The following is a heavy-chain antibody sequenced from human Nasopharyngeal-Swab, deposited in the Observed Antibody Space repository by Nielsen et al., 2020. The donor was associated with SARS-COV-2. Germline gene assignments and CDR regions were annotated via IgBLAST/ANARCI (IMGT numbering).Heavy chain of an antibody. D-gene: IGHD3-9*01. CDR1: GFTFSSYG. CDR2: ISYDGSNK. CDR3: AKIEGGVLRYFDWFLGDDAFDI. Sequence: GESLKISCAASGFTFSSYGMHWVRQAPGKGLEWVAVISYDGSNKYYADSVKGRFTISSDNSKNTLYLQMNSLRAEDTAVYYCAKIEGGVLRYFDWFLGDDAFDIWGQGTMVTVSS. V-gene: IGHV3-30*18. J-gene: IGHJ3*02.